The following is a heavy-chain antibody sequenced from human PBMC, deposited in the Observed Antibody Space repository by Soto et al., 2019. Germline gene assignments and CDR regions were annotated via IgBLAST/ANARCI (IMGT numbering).Heavy chain of an antibody. Sequence: HVQLVQSGGELKKPGAPVKVSCNTSGYTFNTYFITWVRQAPDQDLEWMGWITPHNANTNSAEKFQGRVTMTAGTLTKTAYMELRNLRIEVTAVYYCARDTGNSFDYWGQGTPVTVSS. CDR2: ITPHNANT. CDR3: ARDTGNSFDY. V-gene: IGHV1-18*01. J-gene: IGHJ4*02. CDR1: GYTFNTYF.